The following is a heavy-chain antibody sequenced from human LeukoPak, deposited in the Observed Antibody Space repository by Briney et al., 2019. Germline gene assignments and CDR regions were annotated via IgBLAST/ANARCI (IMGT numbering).Heavy chain of an antibody. Sequence: PSETLSLTCAVYGGSFSGYYWSWIRQPPGKGLEWIGEINHSGSTNYNPSLKSRVTISVDTSKNQFPLKLSSVTAADTAVYYCARDPHCSSTSCYTSRLDYYYYGMDVWGQGTTVTVSS. D-gene: IGHD2-2*02. CDR3: ARDPHCSSTSCYTSRLDYYYYGMDV. V-gene: IGHV4-34*01. CDR1: GGSFSGYY. CDR2: INHSGST. J-gene: IGHJ6*02.